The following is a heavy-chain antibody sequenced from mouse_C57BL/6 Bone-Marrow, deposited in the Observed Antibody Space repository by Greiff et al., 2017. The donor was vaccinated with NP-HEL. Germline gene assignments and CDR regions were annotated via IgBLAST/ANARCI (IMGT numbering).Heavy chain of an antibody. CDR1: GYTFTSYT. D-gene: IGHD1-2*01. V-gene: IGHV1-4*01. CDR3: ARSHYYAHYYAMDY. Sequence: QVQLQQSGAELARPGASVKMSCKASGYTFTSYTMHWVKQRPGQGLEWIGYINPSSGYTKYNQKFKDKATLTADKSSSTAYMHLSSLTSEDSAVYYCARSHYYAHYYAMDYWGQGTAVTVSA. CDR2: INPSSGYT. J-gene: IGHJ4*01.